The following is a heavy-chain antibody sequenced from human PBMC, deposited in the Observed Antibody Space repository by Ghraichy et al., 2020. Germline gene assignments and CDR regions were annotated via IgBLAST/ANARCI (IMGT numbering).Heavy chain of an antibody. CDR1: GFTFSNYA. V-gene: IGHV3-23*01. J-gene: IGHJ4*02. D-gene: IGHD6-19*01. CDR2: IRGSGVKT. Sequence: GESLNISCAASGFTFSNYAMSWLRQAPGKGLEWVSAIRGSGVKTYYADSVKGRFTVSRDNSKNSLYLQMNSLRAEDTAVYYCAKEMVTRGWYSADYWGQGTLVTVSS. CDR3: AKEMVTRGWYSADY.